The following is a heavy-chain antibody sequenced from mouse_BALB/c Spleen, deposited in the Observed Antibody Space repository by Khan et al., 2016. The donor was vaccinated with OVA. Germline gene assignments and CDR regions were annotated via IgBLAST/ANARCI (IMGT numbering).Heavy chain of an antibody. V-gene: IGHV1-69*02. Sequence: QVQLQQSGTELVRPGASVKLSCKASGYTFTNYWINWVRQRPGQGLEWIGNIYPSDSYTNYNQKFKDKATLTVDKSSSTAYMQLRSPTSEDSAVYYCTRGGVDGSSFAYWGQGTLVTVSA. J-gene: IGHJ3*01. CDR2: IYPSDSYT. D-gene: IGHD2-3*01. CDR3: TRGGVDGSSFAY. CDR1: GYTFTNYW.